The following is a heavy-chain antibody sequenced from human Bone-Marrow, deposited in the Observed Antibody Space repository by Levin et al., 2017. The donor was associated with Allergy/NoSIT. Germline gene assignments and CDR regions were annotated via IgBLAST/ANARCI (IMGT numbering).Heavy chain of an antibody. D-gene: IGHD1-26*01. CDR1: GFTFSDYY. CDR2: ISSRGINI. J-gene: IGHJ6*02. CDR3: ARDRVSSTYYDRLYYYYHGMDV. Sequence: GESLKISCAASGFTFSDYYMSWIRQAPGKGLQWVSYISSRGINIYSADSVKGRFTISRDNAKNSLFLQMNSLRAEDTAVYYCARDRVSSTYYDRLYYYYHGMDVWGQGTTVTV. V-gene: IGHV3-11*01.